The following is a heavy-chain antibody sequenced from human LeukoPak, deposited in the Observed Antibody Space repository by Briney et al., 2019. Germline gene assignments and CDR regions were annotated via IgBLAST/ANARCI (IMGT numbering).Heavy chain of an antibody. CDR1: GGSISSSDYS. V-gene: IGHV4-61*08. D-gene: IGHD3-22*01. Sequence: PSETLSLTCSVSGGSISSSDYSWAWIRQPPGKGLEWIGYIYFRGTTNYSPSFQSRVSISVDTSKNQFSLRLTSVTAADTAVYYCARDRFYDNSGFRRLDFWGQGLLVTVSS. CDR2: IYFRGTT. J-gene: IGHJ4*02. CDR3: ARDRFYDNSGFRRLDF.